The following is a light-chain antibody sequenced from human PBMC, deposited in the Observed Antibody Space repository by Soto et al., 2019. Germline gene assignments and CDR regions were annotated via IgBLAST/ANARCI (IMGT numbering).Light chain of an antibody. CDR1: SGHSSYA. Sequence: QAVLTQSPSASASLGASVKLTCTLSSGHSSYAIAWHQQQPEKGPRYLMKLDSDGSHTKGDAIPDRFSGSSSGAERYLTISSLQSEDGADYYCQTWGTGIHVVFGGGTKVTVL. J-gene: IGLJ2*01. V-gene: IGLV4-69*01. CDR3: QTWGTGIHVV. CDR2: LDSDGSH.